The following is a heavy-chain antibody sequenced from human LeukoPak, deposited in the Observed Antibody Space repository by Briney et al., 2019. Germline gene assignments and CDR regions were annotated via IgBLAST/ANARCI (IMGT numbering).Heavy chain of an antibody. V-gene: IGHV4-61*08. CDR1: GGSISSGGYY. D-gene: IGHD3-10*01. CDR3: ARVSHYGSGSYDY. J-gene: IGHJ4*02. Sequence: SQTLSLTCTVSGGSISSGGYYWSWIRQHPGKGLEWIGYIYYSGSTNYNSSLKSRVTISVDTSKNQFSLKLSSVTAADTAVYYCARVSHYGSGSYDYWGQGTLVTVSS. CDR2: IYYSGST.